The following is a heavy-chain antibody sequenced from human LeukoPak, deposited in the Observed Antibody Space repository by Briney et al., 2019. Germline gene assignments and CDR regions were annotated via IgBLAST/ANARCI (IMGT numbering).Heavy chain of an antibody. CDR3: ARDNEWLLYDY. J-gene: IGHJ4*02. D-gene: IGHD3-3*01. CDR2: IKHDETTT. V-gene: IGHV3-74*01. CDR1: GFTFSTYS. Sequence: GGSLRLSCAASGFTFSTYSMHWVRQAPGKGLVWVSRIKHDETTTNYADSVRGRFTISRDNAKNTLYLQMNSLRAEDTAVYYCARDNEWLLYDYWGQGTLVTVSS.